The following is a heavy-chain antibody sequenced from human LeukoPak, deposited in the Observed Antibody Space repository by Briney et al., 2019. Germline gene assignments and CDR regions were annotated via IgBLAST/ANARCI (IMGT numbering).Heavy chain of an antibody. CDR3: ARIPPSGDYLGVFDS. J-gene: IGHJ5*01. Sequence: SETLSLTCTVSGGSISGYYWSWIRQRPGKGLDYIGYIYYSGSTNYNPSLKSRVTISVDTSKNQFSLQLSSVTAADTAVYYCARIPPSGDYLGVFDSWGQGTLVTVS. CDR2: IYYSGST. CDR1: GGSISGYY. V-gene: IGHV4-59*08. D-gene: IGHD3-16*01.